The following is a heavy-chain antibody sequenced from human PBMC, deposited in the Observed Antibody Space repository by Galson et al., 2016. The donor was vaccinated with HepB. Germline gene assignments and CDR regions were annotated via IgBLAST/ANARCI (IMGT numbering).Heavy chain of an antibody. J-gene: IGHJ6*02. D-gene: IGHD2-21*01. CDR2: FNPVFDTT. CDR3: VGQGYCGGDCYWGGMDV. Sequence: SVKVSCKASGYTFSRYGISWVRQAPGQGLEWMGGFNPVFDTTNYAPQFLGRVFIIVDKSTTTAYMELISLRSEDTAVYYCVGQGYCGGDCYWGGMDVWGQGTTVIVSS. V-gene: IGHV1-69*06. CDR1: GYTFSRYG.